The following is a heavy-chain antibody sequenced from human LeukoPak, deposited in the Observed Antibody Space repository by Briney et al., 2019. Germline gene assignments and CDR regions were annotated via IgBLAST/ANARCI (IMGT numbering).Heavy chain of an antibody. D-gene: IGHD4-11*01. CDR2: ISSSSSYI. V-gene: IGHV3-21*04. CDR1: GFTFSSYS. Sequence: GGSLRLSCAASGFTFSSYSMNWVRQAPGKGLEWVSSISSSSSYIYYADSVKGRFTISRDNAKNSLYLQMNSLRAEDTAVYYCARDRGEISATSSFYFDQWGQGTLVTVSS. J-gene: IGHJ4*02. CDR3: ARDRGEISATSSFYFDQ.